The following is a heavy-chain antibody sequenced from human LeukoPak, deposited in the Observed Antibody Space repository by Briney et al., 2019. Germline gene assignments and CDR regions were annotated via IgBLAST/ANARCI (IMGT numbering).Heavy chain of an antibody. J-gene: IGHJ4*02. V-gene: IGHV4-39*07. D-gene: IGHD6-6*01. CDR2: IYYSGST. CDR1: GGSISSSRYY. Sequence: PSETLSLTCTVSGGSISSSRYYWVWIRQPPGKGLEWIGSIYYSGSTYYNPSLKSRVTISVDTSKNQFSLKLSSVTAADTAVYYCARWMQLVRGFDYWGQGALVPVSS. CDR3: ARWMQLVRGFDY.